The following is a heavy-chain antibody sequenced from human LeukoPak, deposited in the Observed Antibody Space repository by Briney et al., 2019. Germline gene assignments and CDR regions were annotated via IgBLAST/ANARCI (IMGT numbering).Heavy chain of an antibody. CDR2: ISYDGSNK. D-gene: IGHD7-27*01. J-gene: IGHJ4*02. CDR1: GFTFSSYG. CDR3: AKDLFQLGISYFDY. V-gene: IGHV3-30*18. Sequence: PGGSLRLSCAASGFTFSSYGMHWVRQAPGKGLEWVAVISYDGSNKHYADSVKGRFTISRDNSKNTLYLQMNSLRAEDTAVYYCAKDLFQLGISYFDYWGQGTLVTVSS.